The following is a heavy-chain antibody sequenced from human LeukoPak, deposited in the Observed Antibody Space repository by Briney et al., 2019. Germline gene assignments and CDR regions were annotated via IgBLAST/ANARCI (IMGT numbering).Heavy chain of an antibody. Sequence: GGSLRLSCAASGFIFSSYGMHWVRQAPGKGLEWVAVISYDGSNKYYADFVKGRFTISRDNSKNTLYLQMNSLRAEDTAVYYCAVVWIQLWSAFDYWGQGTLVTVSS. CDR2: ISYDGSNK. J-gene: IGHJ4*02. CDR3: AVVWIQLWSAFDY. V-gene: IGHV3-30*03. D-gene: IGHD5-18*01. CDR1: GFIFSSYG.